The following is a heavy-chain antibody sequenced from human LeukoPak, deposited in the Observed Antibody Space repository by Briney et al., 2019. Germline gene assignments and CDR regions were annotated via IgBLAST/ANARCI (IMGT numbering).Heavy chain of an antibody. CDR1: GFTFSSYA. Sequence: GGSLRLSCAASGFTFSSYAMSWVRQAPGKGLEWVSSIDASGGSTYYADSVKGRFTISRDNSKNTLFLQMSSLRVEDTAVYDCAKGSGSGWYGWFARWGQGTLVTVSS. CDR2: IDASGGST. CDR3: AKGSGSGWYGWFAR. V-gene: IGHV3-23*01. J-gene: IGHJ5*02. D-gene: IGHD6-19*01.